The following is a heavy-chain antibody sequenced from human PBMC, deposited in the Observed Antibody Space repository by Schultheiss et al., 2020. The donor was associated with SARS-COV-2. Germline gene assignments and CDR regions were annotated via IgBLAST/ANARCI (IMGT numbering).Heavy chain of an antibody. CDR3: ARDSYGSGRAGAFDI. D-gene: IGHD3-10*01. CDR2: IYYSGST. CDR1: GGSISSYY. V-gene: IGHV4-59*12. Sequence: SETLSLTCTVSGGSISSYYWSWIRQPPGKGLEWIGYIYYSGSTNYNPSLKSRVTISVDTSKNQFSLKLSSVTAADTAVYYCARDSYGSGRAGAFDIWGQGTMVTVSS. J-gene: IGHJ3*02.